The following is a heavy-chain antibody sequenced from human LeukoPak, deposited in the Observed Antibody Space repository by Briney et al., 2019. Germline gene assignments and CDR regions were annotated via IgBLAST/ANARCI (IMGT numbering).Heavy chain of an antibody. CDR3: ARVPKRVVRGFDY. CDR1: GYTFTGYY. D-gene: IGHD3-3*01. CDR2: INPNSGGT. J-gene: IGHJ4*02. V-gene: IGHV1-2*02. Sequence: ASVKVSCKASGYTFTGYYMQWVRQAPGQGLEWLGWINPNSGGTNYAQKFQGRVTMTRDTSISTAYMELSRLGSDDTAVYYCARVPKRVVRGFDYWGQGTLVTVSS.